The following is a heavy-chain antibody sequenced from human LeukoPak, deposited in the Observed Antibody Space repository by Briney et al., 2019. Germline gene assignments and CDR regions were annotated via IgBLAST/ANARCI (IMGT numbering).Heavy chain of an antibody. J-gene: IGHJ2*01. V-gene: IGHV4-39*01. CDR3: ARAFRARYFDL. CDR1: GGSITTSSYY. Sequence: SETLSLTCTVSGGSITTSSYYWGWIRQPPGKGLEWIGIIYYSGSTYYNPSLKGRVTISVDTSMNQFSLKLSSVTAADTAVYYCARAFRARYFDLWGRGTLVTVSS. D-gene: IGHD2/OR15-2a*01. CDR2: IYYSGST.